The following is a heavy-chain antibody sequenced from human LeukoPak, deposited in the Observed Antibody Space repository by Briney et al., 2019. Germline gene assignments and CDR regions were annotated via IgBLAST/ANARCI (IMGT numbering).Heavy chain of an antibody. V-gene: IGHV3-23*01. CDR3: AKGRGPAATHPDY. Sequence: GGSLRLSCAASGFPFSSYAMTWVRQAPGKRLDWVSAIFGSGATYYADSVRGRFTISRDNSKNTLYLQMNNLRAEDAALYYCAKGRGPAATHPDYWGQGTLVTVSS. J-gene: IGHJ4*02. CDR1: GFPFSSYA. CDR2: IFGSGAT. D-gene: IGHD6-25*01.